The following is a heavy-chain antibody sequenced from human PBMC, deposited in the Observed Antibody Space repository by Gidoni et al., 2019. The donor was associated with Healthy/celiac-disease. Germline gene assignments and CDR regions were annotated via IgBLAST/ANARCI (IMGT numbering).Heavy chain of an antibody. D-gene: IGHD4-17*01. V-gene: IGHV4-4*07. Sequence: QVQLQESGPGLVKPSETLSLTCTVSGGSISSYYWSWIRQPAGKGLEWIGRIYTSGSTNYNPSLKSRVTMSVDTSKNQFSLKLSSVTAADTAVYYCARDQRSDDYGDYTPESYYYYGMDVWGQGTTVTVSS. J-gene: IGHJ6*02. CDR3: ARDQRSDDYGDYTPESYYYYGMDV. CDR1: GGSISSYY. CDR2: IYTSGST.